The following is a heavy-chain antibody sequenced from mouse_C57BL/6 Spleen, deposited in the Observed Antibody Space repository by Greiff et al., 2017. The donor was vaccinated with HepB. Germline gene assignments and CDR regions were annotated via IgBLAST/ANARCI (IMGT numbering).Heavy chain of an antibody. Sequence: DVKLQESGPGLVKPSQSLSLTCSVTGYSITSGYYWNWIRQLPGNKLEWMGYISYDGSNNYNPSLKNRISITRDTSKNPFFLKLNSVTTEDTATYYCARGDGYSDYFDVWGTGTTVTVSS. V-gene: IGHV3-6*01. CDR2: ISYDGSN. CDR3: ARGDGYSDYFDV. D-gene: IGHD2-3*01. CDR1: GYSITSGYY. J-gene: IGHJ1*03.